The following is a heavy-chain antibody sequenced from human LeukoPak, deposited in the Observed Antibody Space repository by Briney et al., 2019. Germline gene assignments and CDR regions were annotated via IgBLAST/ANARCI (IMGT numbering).Heavy chain of an antibody. V-gene: IGHV3-9*01. CDR1: GCTFHHYA. CDR2: ISWNSAYI. D-gene: IGHD5-12*01. Sequence: PGGSLRLSCAASGCTFHHYAIHWVRQVPGKGLEWVSGISWNSAYIGYADSVKGRFTISRDNAKNSVYLQMNSLRAEDTALYYCAKDKAPLYSGYDWDLDFWGQGTMVTVSS. J-gene: IGHJ4*02. CDR3: AKDKAPLYSGYDWDLDF.